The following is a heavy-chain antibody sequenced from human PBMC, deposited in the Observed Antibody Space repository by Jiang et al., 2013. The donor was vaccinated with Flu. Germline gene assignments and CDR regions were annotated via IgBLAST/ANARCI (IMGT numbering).Heavy chain of an antibody. CDR2: ISGNGGST. J-gene: IGHJ4*02. V-gene: IGHV3-23*04. CDR1: GFTFNTYS. D-gene: IGHD2-15*01. Sequence: VQLVESGGGLVQPGGSLRLSCAASGFTFNTYSMSWVRQAPGKGLEWVSAISGNGGSTSYADSVKGRFTISRDNSKNTLYLQMNSLRAEDTAIYYCTRRHVANDRSSDYWGQGTLVSVSS. CDR3: TRRHVANDRSSDY.